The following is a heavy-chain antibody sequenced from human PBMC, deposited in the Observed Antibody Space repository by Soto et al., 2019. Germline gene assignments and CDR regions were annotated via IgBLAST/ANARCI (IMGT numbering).Heavy chain of an antibody. CDR2: IYYSGST. D-gene: IGHD3-10*01. CDR1: GGSISSGGYY. V-gene: IGHV4-31*03. J-gene: IGHJ4*02. Sequence: PSETLSLTCTVSGGSISSGGYYWSWIRQHPGKGLEWIGYIYYSGSTNYNPSLKSRVTISVDTSKNQFSLKLSSVTAADTAVYYCARAGRLLWFGELRPSYYFDYWGQGTLVTVSS. CDR3: ARAGRLLWFGELRPSYYFDY.